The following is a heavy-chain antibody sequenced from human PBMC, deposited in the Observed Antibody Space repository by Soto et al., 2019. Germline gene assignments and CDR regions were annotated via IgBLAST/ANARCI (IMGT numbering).Heavy chain of an antibody. J-gene: IGHJ6*02. V-gene: IGHV3-23*01. CDR3: AKDIIGYGDYSDYYYYYGMDV. D-gene: IGHD4-17*01. CDR2: ISGSGGST. Sequence: GGSLRLSCAASGFTFSSYAMSWVRQAPGKGLEWVSAISGSGGSTYYADSGKGRFTISRDNSKNTLYLQMNSLRAEDTAVYYCAKDIIGYGDYSDYYYYYGMDVWGQGTTVTVSS. CDR1: GFTFSSYA.